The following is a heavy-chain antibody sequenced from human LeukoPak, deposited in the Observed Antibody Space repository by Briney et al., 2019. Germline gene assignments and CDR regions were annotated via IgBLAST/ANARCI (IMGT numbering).Heavy chain of an antibody. CDR3: ARVAVVIDY. CDR1: GGSISSYY. D-gene: IGHD4-23*01. V-gene: IGHV4-59*01. Sequence: PSEALSLTCTVSGGSISSYYWSWIRQPPGKGLEWIGYIYYSGSTNYNPSLKSRVTISVDTSKNQFSLKLSSVTAADTAVYYCARVAVVIDYWGQGTLVTVSS. CDR2: IYYSGST. J-gene: IGHJ4*02.